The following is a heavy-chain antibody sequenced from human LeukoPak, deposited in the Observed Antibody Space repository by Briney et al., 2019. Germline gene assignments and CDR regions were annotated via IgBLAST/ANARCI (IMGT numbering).Heavy chain of an antibody. V-gene: IGHV3-23*01. CDR3: AKDGPLITVVRAPYYFDY. CDR1: GFTFSSYA. J-gene: IGHJ4*02. CDR2: MTGTGDRT. D-gene: IGHD3-10*01. Sequence: PGGSLRLSCAASGFTFSSYAMGWVRQAPGKGLEWVSAMTGTGDRTDYADSVKGRFTISRDNSKNTLYLQMNSLRAEDTAVYYCAKDGPLITVVRAPYYFDYWGQGTLVTVPS.